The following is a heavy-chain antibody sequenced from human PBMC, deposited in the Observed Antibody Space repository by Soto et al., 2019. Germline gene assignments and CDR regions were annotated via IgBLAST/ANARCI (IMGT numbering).Heavy chain of an antibody. J-gene: IGHJ4*02. CDR1: GFTVSSNY. CDR2: IYTGGST. CDR3: AREDNRSASFDY. V-gene: IGHV3-53*01. Sequence: PGRSLRLSCAASGFTVSSNYMSWVRQAPGKGLEWVSVIYTGGSTYYADSVKGRFTISRDNSKNTLYLQMNSLRAEDTAVYYCAREDNRSASFDYWGQGTLVTVSS.